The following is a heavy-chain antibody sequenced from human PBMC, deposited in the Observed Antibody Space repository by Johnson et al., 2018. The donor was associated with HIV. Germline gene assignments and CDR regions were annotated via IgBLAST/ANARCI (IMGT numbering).Heavy chain of an antibody. J-gene: IGHJ3*02. CDR2: IYSGGST. D-gene: IGHD6-19*01. CDR1: GFIVSNNY. V-gene: IGHV3-66*03. Sequence: VQLVESGGGLIQPGGSLRLSCAASGFIVSNNYMSWVRQAPGKGLEWVSLIYSGGSTYYTDSVKGRFTISRDNSKNTLYLQMNSLRAEDTAVYYCARDAGQWLDDAFDIWGQGTIVTVSS. CDR3: ARDAGQWLDDAFDI.